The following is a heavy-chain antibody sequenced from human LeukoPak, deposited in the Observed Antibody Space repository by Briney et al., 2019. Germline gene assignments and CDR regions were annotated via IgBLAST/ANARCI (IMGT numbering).Heavy chain of an antibody. CDR1: GFTVSSNY. J-gene: IGHJ6*03. V-gene: IGHV3-53*05. Sequence: PGGSLRLSCAASGFTVSSNYMSWVRQAPGKGLEWVSVIYSGGSTYYADSVKGRFTISRDNSKNTLYLQMNSLRSEDTAVYYCSRSSSRNFGVVIKSYYYYMDVWGKGTTVTVSS. D-gene: IGHD3-3*01. CDR2: IYSGGST. CDR3: SRSSSRNFGVVIKSYYYYMDV.